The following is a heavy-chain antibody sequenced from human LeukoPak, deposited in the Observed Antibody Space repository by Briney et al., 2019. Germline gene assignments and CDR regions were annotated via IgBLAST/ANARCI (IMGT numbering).Heavy chain of an antibody. V-gene: IGHV4-39*01. Sequence: PSETLSLTCTVSGGSISSSSYYWGWIRQPPGKGLEWIGSIYYSGSTYYNPSLKSRVTISVDTSKNQFSLKLSSVTAADTAVYYCASRWGRNLGYSGYLDYWGQGTLVTVSS. D-gene: IGHD3-16*01. J-gene: IGHJ4*02. CDR1: GGSISSSSYY. CDR2: IYYSGST. CDR3: ASRWGRNLGYSGYLDY.